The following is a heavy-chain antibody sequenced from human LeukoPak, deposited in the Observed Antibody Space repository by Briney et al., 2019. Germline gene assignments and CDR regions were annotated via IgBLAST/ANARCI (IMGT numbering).Heavy chain of an antibody. J-gene: IGHJ4*02. Sequence: SETLSLTCTVSGDSISSYYWSWIRQPPGEGLEWIGYMYYSGSTSYNPSLKSRVTISVDTSKNQFSLKLSSLTAADTAVYYCARGTYSSAWYAYWGQGTLVTVSS. CDR1: GDSISSYY. CDR3: ARGTYSSAWYAY. V-gene: IGHV4-59*01. D-gene: IGHD6-19*01. CDR2: MYYSGST.